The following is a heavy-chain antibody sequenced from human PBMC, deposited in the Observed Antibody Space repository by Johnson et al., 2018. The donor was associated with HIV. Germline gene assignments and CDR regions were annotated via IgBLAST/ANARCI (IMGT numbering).Heavy chain of an antibody. Sequence: VQLVESGGGLVQPGGSLRLSCAASGFTFSSYAMSWVRQAPGKGLEWVSVIYSGGGTSSADSVRGRFTISRDNAKNSLYLQMNSLSPGDTAVYYCAKTEDAFDIWGQGTMVTVSS. CDR2: IYSGGGT. CDR1: GFTFSSYA. CDR3: AKTEDAFDI. J-gene: IGHJ3*02. V-gene: IGHV3-66*01.